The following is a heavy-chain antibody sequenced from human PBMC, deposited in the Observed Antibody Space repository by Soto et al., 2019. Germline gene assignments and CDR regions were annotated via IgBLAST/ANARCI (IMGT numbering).Heavy chain of an antibody. CDR3: TRANWYSEY. J-gene: IGHJ4*02. V-gene: IGHV4-59*11. D-gene: IGHD7-27*01. CDR1: GGSINNHY. Sequence: SETLSLTCTVSGGSINNHYWSWIRQPPGKGLEWLGYAYYNGITNYNPSLKSRVTMSVDTSKNQLSPNLTSLTAADTAIYYCTRANWYSEYWGQGTMVTVSS. CDR2: AYYNGIT.